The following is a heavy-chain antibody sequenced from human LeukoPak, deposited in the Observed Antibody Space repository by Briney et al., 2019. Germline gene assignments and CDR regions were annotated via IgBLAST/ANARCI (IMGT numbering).Heavy chain of an antibody. V-gene: IGHV4-30-2*01. CDR2: IYHSGST. CDR1: GGSISSGGYS. Sequence: SETLSLTCAVSGGSISSGGYSWSWIRQPPGKGLEWIGYIYHSGSTYYNPSLKSRVTISVDRSKNQFSLKLSSVTAADTAVYYCARSPERYAEPYYFDYWGQGTLVTVSS. D-gene: IGHD1-14*01. CDR3: ARSPERYAEPYYFDY. J-gene: IGHJ4*02.